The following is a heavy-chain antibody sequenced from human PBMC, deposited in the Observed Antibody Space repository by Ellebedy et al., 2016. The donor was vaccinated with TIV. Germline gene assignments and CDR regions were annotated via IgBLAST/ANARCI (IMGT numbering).Heavy chain of an antibody. D-gene: IGHD6-6*01. J-gene: IGHJ4*02. CDR1: GFTFSSYS. CDR2: ISSSSSTI. V-gene: IGHV3-48*02. Sequence: GGSLRLXXAASGFTFSSYSMNWVRQAPGKGLEWVSYISSSSSTIYYADSVKGRFTISRDNAKNSLYLQMNSLRDEDTAVYYCARIKSSSSGYWGQGTLVTVSS. CDR3: ARIKSSSSGY.